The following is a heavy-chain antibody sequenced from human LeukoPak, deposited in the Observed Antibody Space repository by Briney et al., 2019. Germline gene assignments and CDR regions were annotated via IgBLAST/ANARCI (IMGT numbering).Heavy chain of an antibody. V-gene: IGHV1-3*01. D-gene: IGHD3-10*01. CDR3: ATSGYGSGSPAFDI. Sequence: ASVKVSCKASGYTFNSYALHWVRQAPGQRLEWMGWINAGNGNTKYSQKFQGRVTITRDTSASTAYMELSSLRSEDTAVYYCATSGYGSGSPAFDIWGQGTMVTVSS. CDR1: GYTFNSYA. J-gene: IGHJ3*02. CDR2: INAGNGNT.